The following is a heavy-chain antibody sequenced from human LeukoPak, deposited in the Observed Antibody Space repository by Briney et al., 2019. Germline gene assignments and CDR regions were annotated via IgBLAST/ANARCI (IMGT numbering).Heavy chain of an antibody. V-gene: IGHV1-8*01. Sequence: ASVKVSCKASGYTLTNYDTNWVRQASGQGLEWMGWMNPNSGNTGYAQKFQGRFTMTWDTSISTAYMELSSLRSEDTAMYYCAREYRHQPDWGQGTLVTVSS. CDR2: MNPNSGNT. CDR1: GYTLTNYD. CDR3: AREYRHQPD. J-gene: IGHJ4*02. D-gene: IGHD5-12*01.